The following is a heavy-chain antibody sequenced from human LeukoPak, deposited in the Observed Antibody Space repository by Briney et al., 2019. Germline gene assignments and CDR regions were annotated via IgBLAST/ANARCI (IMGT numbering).Heavy chain of an antibody. CDR3: ARIYVRGAGDY. CDR1: GFTFSSYA. Sequence: AGGSLRLSCAASGFTFSSYAMTWVRQAPGEGLEWVSAISGSGGSTYYADSVKGRFTISRDNSKNILYLQMNSLRDEDTAVYYCARIYVRGAGDYWGQGTLVTVSS. CDR2: ISGSGGST. J-gene: IGHJ4*02. D-gene: IGHD3-10*02. V-gene: IGHV3-23*01.